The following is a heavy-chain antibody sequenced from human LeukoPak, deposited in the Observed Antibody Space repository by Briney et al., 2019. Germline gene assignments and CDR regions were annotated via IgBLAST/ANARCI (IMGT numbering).Heavy chain of an antibody. D-gene: IGHD3-16*01. J-gene: IGHJ5*02. CDR3: ARGLAYVS. V-gene: IGHV4-34*01. CDR2: INHSGST. Sequence: KALEWIGEINHSGSTNYNPSLKSRVTISVDTSKNQFSLKLSSVTAADTAVYYCARGLAYVSWGQGTLVTVSS.